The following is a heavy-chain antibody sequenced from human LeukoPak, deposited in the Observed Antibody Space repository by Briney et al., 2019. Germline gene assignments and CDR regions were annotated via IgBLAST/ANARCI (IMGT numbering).Heavy chain of an antibody. CDR3: ARSRYGGQGPYYSDH. D-gene: IGHD1-26*01. Sequence: GGSLRLSCAASEFTFSSYTMNWVRQAPGKGLEWVSPISSTSTYIYYADAVKGRFTISRDNAKNSLYLQMSRLRAEDTALYYCARSRYGGQGPYYSDHWGQGTLVTVS. CDR1: EFTFSSYT. V-gene: IGHV3-21*01. CDR2: ISSTSTYI. J-gene: IGHJ4*02.